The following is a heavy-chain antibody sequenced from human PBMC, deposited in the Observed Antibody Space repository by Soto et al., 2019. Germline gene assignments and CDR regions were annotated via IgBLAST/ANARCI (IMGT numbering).Heavy chain of an antibody. V-gene: IGHV3-30-3*01. CDR1: RLTFSTPA. CDR3: ARDSPPYHDFWTTLRSYVGDSFDF. D-gene: IGHD3-3*01. J-gene: IGHJ4*02. CDR2: ISYDGSNT. Sequence: RMSCGACRLTFSTPAMHFARHTPGNALESVGAISYDGSNTNYAASVRGRFIISRDNSKDTLFLQMNSLRAEDTAVYYCARDSPPYHDFWTTLRSYVGDSFDFSGQGTLVTVSS.